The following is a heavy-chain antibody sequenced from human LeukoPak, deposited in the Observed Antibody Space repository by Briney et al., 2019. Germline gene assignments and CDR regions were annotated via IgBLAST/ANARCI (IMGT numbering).Heavy chain of an antibody. CDR3: ARGVTHDC. J-gene: IGHJ4*02. CDR1: GFTASHYD. Sequence: PGGSLRLSCAAYGFTASHYDMNWVRQAPGKGLEWVSYIGNTGDVRYYAYSVKGRFTISNDNTKHSVYLQMNKLTAQTAEVYYWARGVTHDCWGRGTLVIVS. CDR2: IGNTGDVR. D-gene: IGHD4-23*01. V-gene: IGHV3-48*03.